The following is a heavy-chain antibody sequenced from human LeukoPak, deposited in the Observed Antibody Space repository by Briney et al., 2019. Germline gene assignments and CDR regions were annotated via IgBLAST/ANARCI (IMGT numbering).Heavy chain of an antibody. Sequence: SETLPLTCTVSGGSISSSSYYWGWIRQPPGKGLEWIGSIYYSGSTYYNPSLKSRVTISVDTSKNQFSLKLSSVTAADTAVYYCARIDASASLMTTVTKDAFDIWGQGTMVTVSS. D-gene: IGHD4-17*01. V-gene: IGHV4-39*07. CDR3: ARIDASASLMTTVTKDAFDI. J-gene: IGHJ3*02. CDR2: IYYSGST. CDR1: GGSISSSSYY.